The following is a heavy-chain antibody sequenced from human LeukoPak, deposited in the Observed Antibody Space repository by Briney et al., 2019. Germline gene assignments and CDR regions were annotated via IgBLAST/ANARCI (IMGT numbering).Heavy chain of an antibody. Sequence: GGSLRLSCAASGFTFSSYWMSWVRQAPGKGLEWVANVKQDGSEKYYVDSVKGRFTISRDNAKNSLYLQMNSLRAEDTAVYYCARSGGLDGDYFDYWGQGTLVTVSS. J-gene: IGHJ4*02. D-gene: IGHD3-16*01. CDR1: GFTFSSYW. CDR3: ARSGGLDGDYFDY. V-gene: IGHV3-7*01. CDR2: VKQDGSEK.